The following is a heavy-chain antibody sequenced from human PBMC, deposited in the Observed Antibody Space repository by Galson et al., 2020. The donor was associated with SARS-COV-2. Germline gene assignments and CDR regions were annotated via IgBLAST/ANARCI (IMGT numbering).Heavy chain of an antibody. V-gene: IGHV3-30*04. CDR3: ARDVGGYVEY. J-gene: IGHJ4*02. Sequence: QLGESLKISCAASGFTFSSYAMHWVRQAPGKGLEWVAVISYDGSNKYYADSVKGRFTISRDNSKNTLYLQMNSLRAEDTAVYYCARDVGGYVEYWGQGTLVTVSS. CDR1: GFTFSSYA. D-gene: IGHD1-26*01. CDR2: ISYDGSNK.